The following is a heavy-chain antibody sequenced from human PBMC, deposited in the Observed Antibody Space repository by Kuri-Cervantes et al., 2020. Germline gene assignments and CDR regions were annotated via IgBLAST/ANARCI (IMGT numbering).Heavy chain of an antibody. V-gene: IGHV4-61*01. CDR3: ARGAIRITMVRGVPGSWYFDL. CDR1: GGSVSSGSSY. CDR2: VYYSGST. D-gene: IGHD3-10*01. Sequence: SETLSLTCTVSGGSVSSGSSYWSWIRQPPGKGLEWIGYVYYSGSTRYNPSLKSRVTISVDTSKNQFSLKLSSVTAADTAVYYCARGAIRITMVRGVPGSWYFDLWGRGTLVTVSS. J-gene: IGHJ2*01.